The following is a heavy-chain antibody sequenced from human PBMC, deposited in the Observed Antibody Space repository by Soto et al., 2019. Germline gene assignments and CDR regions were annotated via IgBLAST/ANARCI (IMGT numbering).Heavy chain of an antibody. CDR3: AHVYGGYDNFDY. J-gene: IGHJ4*02. Sequence: QITLKESGPTLVKPTQTLTLTCTFSGFSLSTSGVGVGWIRQPPGKALEWLALIYWDDDKRYSPSLKSRLTIPKDPSQNQVVLTMTNMDPVDTATYYCAHVYGGYDNFDYWGQGTLVTVSS. CDR1: GFSLSTSGVG. CDR2: IYWDDDK. D-gene: IGHD5-12*01. V-gene: IGHV2-5*02.